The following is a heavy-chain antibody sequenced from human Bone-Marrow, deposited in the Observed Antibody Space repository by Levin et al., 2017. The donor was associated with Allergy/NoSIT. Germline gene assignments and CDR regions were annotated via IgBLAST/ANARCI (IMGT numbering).Heavy chain of an antibody. CDR1: GGSISSSSYY. D-gene: IGHD3-22*01. CDR2: IYYSGST. Sequence: GSLRLSCTVSGGSISSSSYYWGWIRQPPGKGLEWIGSIYYSGSTYYNPSLKSRVTISVDTSKNQFSLKLSSVTAADTAVYYCARVGSYYDSSGYPNYKFDYWGQGTLVTVSS. J-gene: IGHJ4*02. CDR3: ARVGSYYDSSGYPNYKFDY. V-gene: IGHV4-39*07.